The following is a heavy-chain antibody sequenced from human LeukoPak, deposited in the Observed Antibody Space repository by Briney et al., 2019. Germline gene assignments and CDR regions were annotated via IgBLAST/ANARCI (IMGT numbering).Heavy chain of an antibody. V-gene: IGHV3-23*01. D-gene: IGHD6-19*01. CDR3: AKDSYISGWYIDY. J-gene: IGHJ4*02. CDR1: GFTFNNYA. Sequence: GGSLRLSCAASGFTFNNYAMSWVRQAPGKRLEWVSAISGTGRTTYYADSVKGRFIISRDNSKSTLFLQMHSLRAEDTAVYYCAKDSYISGWYIDYWGQGSLVTVSS. CDR2: ISGTGRTT.